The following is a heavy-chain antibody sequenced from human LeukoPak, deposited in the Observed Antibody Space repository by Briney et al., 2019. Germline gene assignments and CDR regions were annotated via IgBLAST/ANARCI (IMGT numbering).Heavy chain of an antibody. D-gene: IGHD6-19*01. CDR1: GLTFSSYS. Sequence: GGSLRLSCAASGLTFSSYSMNSVRQAPGKGLEWGSYISNSGSTTYYADSVKGRFTISRDNAKNSLYLQMNSLRVEDTAVYYCARGGTAVARGEYWGQGTLVTVSS. CDR3: ARGGTAVARGEY. V-gene: IGHV3-48*01. CDR2: ISNSGSTT. J-gene: IGHJ4*02.